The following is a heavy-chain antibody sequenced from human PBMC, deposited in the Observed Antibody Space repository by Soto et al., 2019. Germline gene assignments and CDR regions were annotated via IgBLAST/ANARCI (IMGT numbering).Heavy chain of an antibody. Sequence: PGGSLRLSCAASGFTFSSYAMSWVRQAPGKGLEWVSTISGSGGSTYYADSVKGRFTITRDNSKNTLYLQVNSLRAEDTAVYYCAKTDSHGYVNLWGRGTLVPVSS. CDR3: AKTDSHGYVNL. V-gene: IGHV3-23*01. CDR2: ISGSGGST. J-gene: IGHJ2*01. CDR1: GFTFSSYA. D-gene: IGHD5-18*01.